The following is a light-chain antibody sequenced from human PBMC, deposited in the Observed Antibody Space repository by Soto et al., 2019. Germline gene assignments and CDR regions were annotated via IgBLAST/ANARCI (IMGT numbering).Light chain of an antibody. V-gene: IGKV3-11*01. Sequence: EIVLTQPPATLSLSPGERATLSRRASQSVSSYLACYQQKPGQSPRLLIYDASNRATGIPARFSGSGSGTDFTLTISSLEPEDFAVYYCQQFNNWPRTFGQGTKVDIK. J-gene: IGKJ1*01. CDR2: DAS. CDR1: QSVSSY. CDR3: QQFNNWPRT.